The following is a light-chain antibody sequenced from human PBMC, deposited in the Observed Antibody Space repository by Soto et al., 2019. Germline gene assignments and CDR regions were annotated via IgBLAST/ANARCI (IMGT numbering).Light chain of an antibody. CDR2: DVS. CDR3: SSYTSSSPLSV. V-gene: IGLV2-14*01. CDR1: SSDVGGYNY. J-gene: IGLJ1*01. Sequence: QSVLTQPASVSGSPGQSITISCTGTSSDVGGYNYVSWYQQHPGKAPKLMIYDVSNRPSGVSNRFSGSKSGNTASLTISGLQAEDEADYYCSSYTSSSPLSVFGPGTKVTVL.